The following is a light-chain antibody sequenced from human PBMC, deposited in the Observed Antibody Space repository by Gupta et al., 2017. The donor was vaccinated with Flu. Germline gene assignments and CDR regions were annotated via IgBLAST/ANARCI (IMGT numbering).Light chain of an antibody. CDR3: QTWGAGPWV. V-gene: IGLV4-69*01. CDR1: SGHNNYA. J-gene: IGLJ3*02. Sequence: QIVLPHSPSASASLGASVKLTCTLSSGHNNYAIAWHQQQPGKGPRSLMKLNSDGNHTKGAGIPDRFSGSSSGADRYLTISSRQCEDEADYYLQTWGAGPWVFGGGTKLTVL. CDR2: LNSDGNH.